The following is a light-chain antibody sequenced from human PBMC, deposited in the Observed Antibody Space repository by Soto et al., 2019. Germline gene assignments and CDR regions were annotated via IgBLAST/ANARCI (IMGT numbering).Light chain of an antibody. Sequence: QPVLTQSPSASASLGASVKLTCTLSSGHSSYAIAWHQQQPEKGPRYLMKLNSDGSHSKGDGIPDRFSGSSSGAERYLTISSLQSEDEADYYCQTWGTGPWVFGGGPKVTVL. J-gene: IGLJ3*02. CDR2: LNSDGSH. V-gene: IGLV4-69*01. CDR1: SGHSSYA. CDR3: QTWGTGPWV.